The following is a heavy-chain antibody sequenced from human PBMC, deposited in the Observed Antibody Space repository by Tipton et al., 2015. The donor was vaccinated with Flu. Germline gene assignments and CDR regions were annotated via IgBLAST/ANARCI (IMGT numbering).Heavy chain of an antibody. V-gene: IGHV3-15*05. D-gene: IGHD1-1*01. Sequence: SLRLSCVASGFTLSNTWMNWVRQAPGKGLEWVGLVKTETGGGTKDYAASVKGGFTVLRDDSKNTGYLQMNSLRAEDTALYYCAKVHHDPSDAFDIWGQGTVVTVSS. CDR2: VKTETGGGTK. CDR3: AKVHHDPSDAFDI. J-gene: IGHJ3*02. CDR1: GFTLSNTW.